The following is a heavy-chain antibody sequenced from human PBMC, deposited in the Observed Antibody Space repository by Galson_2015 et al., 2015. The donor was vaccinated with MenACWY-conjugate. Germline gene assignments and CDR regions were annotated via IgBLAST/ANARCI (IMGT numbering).Heavy chain of an antibody. CDR3: TTHKPDSWGGLLFRFYMDV. CDR2: IKSQTDGGKT. J-gene: IGHJ6*03. Sequence: SLRLSCAGSASTFTNAYMSWVRQAPGKGLEWVGRIKSQTDGGKTDYAAPVKGRFTISRDDSKNTLYLQMSSLKIEDTAVYYCTTHKPDSWGGLLFRFYMDVWGKGTTVTVSS. D-gene: IGHD2-21*01. V-gene: IGHV3-15*01. CDR1: ASTFTNAY.